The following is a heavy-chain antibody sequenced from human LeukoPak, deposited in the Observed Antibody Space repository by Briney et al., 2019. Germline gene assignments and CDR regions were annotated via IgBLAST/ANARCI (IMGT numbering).Heavy chain of an antibody. CDR2: IYYRGNT. V-gene: IGHV4-39*01. Sequence: VKPSETLSLTCTVSGGSISSSSYYWGWIRQPPGKGLEGIGSIYYRGNTYYNPSLKSRVTISVDTSKNQFSLKLSSVTAADTAVYYCTRLRSGVAGDYWGQGTLVTVSS. J-gene: IGHJ4*02. D-gene: IGHD6-19*01. CDR3: TRLRSGVAGDY. CDR1: GGSISSSSYY.